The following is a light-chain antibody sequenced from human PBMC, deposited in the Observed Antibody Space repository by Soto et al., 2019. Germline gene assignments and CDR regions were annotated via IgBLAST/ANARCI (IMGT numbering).Light chain of an antibody. CDR1: TNDIGTYEY. CDR3: SSYTTGRSLPWV. J-gene: IGLJ1*01. Sequence: ALTQPASVSGSPGQSITISCTGSTNDIGTYEYVSWHQHHPGKAPKLVIFGVNDRPSGISDRFSGSKSGNTASLTISGLQLEDEAVYYCSSYTTGRSLPWVFGTGTKVTVL. CDR2: GVN. V-gene: IGLV2-14*01.